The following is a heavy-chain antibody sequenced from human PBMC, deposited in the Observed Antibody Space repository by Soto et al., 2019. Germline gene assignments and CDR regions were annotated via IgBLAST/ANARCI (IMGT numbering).Heavy chain of an antibody. Sequence: PGGSLRLSCAASGFTVSRNYMSWVRQAPGKGLEWVGRVKSKTHGATTDFAAPVKGRFTISRDDSKNVVYLEMNSLKTEDTAIYYCTTDSYITSIIVRFDYWGHGTLVTVSS. V-gene: IGHV3-15*01. D-gene: IGHD3-22*01. J-gene: IGHJ4*01. CDR1: GFTVSRNY. CDR2: VKSKTHGATT. CDR3: TTDSYITSIIVRFDY.